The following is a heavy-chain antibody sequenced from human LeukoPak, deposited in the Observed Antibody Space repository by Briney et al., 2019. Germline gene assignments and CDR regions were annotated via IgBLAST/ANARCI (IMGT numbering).Heavy chain of an antibody. CDR2: IYSGGST. D-gene: IGHD4-17*01. CDR1: GFTVSSNY. CDR3: AGDLTTVTTNGMDV. V-gene: IGHV3-66*01. J-gene: IGHJ6*02. Sequence: PGGSLRLSCAASGFTVSSNYMSWVRQAPGKGLEWVSVIYSGGSTYYADSVKGRFTISRDNSKNTLYLQMNSLRAEDTAVYYCAGDLTTVTTNGMDVWGQGTTVTVSS.